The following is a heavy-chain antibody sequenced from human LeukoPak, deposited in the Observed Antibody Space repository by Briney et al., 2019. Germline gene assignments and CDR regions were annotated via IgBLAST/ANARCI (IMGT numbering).Heavy chain of an antibody. V-gene: IGHV3-21*01. Sequence: PGGSLRLSCAASGFTFSSYTMNWVRQTPGKGLEWVSYISSGSTYIYYADSVKGRFTISRDNTKKSLFLRMSSLRAEDTAVYYCARVFYYDRHAFDIWGQGTMVTVSS. J-gene: IGHJ3*02. CDR1: GFTFSSYT. D-gene: IGHD3-22*01. CDR3: ARVFYYDRHAFDI. CDR2: ISSGSTYI.